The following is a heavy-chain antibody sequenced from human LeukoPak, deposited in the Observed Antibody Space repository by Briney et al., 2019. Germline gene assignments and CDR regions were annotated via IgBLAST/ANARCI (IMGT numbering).Heavy chain of an antibody. J-gene: IGHJ4*02. V-gene: IGHV3-15*01. CDR1: GFIVSNAC. CDR3: TTGPDPTFDY. CDR2: IKRKTDGGTT. Sequence: GGSLTLSCAASGFIVSNACMSWVRQAPGKGLEWFGRIKRKTDGGTTDYAAPVKGRFTISRDDSKNTLYLQMNSLKTEDTAIYYCTTGPDPTFDYWGRGTLVTVSS.